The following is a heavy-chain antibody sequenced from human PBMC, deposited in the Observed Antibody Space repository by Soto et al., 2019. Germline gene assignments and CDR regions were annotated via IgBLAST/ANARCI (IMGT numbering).Heavy chain of an antibody. CDR2: IYYTGSP. Sequence: QLQLQESGPGLVKPSETLSLICTVSGGSISSSSYYWVWIRQPPGKGLEWIGSIYYTGSPYYNPSLKSRVTISVDTSKNQFSLNLSPVTAADTAVYYCARRGPWFDPWGQGTLVTVSS. CDR1: GGSISSSSYY. CDR3: ARRGPWFDP. D-gene: IGHD3-10*01. J-gene: IGHJ5*02. V-gene: IGHV4-39*01.